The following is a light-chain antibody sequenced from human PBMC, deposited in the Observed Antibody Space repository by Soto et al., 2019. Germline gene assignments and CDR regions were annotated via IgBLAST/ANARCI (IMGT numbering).Light chain of an antibody. CDR1: QSIRSW. Sequence: DIQMTQSPSTLSASEGDRVTITCRASQSIRSWLAWYQQQPGKAPKLIFYKASSLESGVPSGFSGSGSGTEFTLAISSLQPDDSATYYCQQYNDNWTFGQGTKVDIK. CDR2: KAS. V-gene: IGKV1-5*03. CDR3: QQYNDNWT. J-gene: IGKJ1*01.